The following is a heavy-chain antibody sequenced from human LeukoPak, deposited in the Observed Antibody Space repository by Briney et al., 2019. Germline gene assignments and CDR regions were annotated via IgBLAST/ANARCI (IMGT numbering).Heavy chain of an antibody. CDR1: GGTFSSYA. CDR2: IIPIFGTA. CDR3: ASLSGSSPRGNY. V-gene: IGHV1-69*05. D-gene: IGHD1-26*01. J-gene: IGHJ4*02. Sequence: ASVKVSCKASGGTFSSYAISWVRQAPGQGLEWMGGIIPIFGTANYAQKFQGRVTMTRDTSTSTVYMELSSLRSEDTAVYYCASLSGSSPRGNYWGQGTLVTVSS.